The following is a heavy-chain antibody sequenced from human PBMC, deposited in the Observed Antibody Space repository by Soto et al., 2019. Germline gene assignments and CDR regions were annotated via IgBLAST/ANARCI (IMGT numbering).Heavy chain of an antibody. CDR1: GFTFSSYG. V-gene: IGHV3-30*18. CDR3: AKAGGTYYYFWRGDPTRNGCDH. D-gene: IGHD3-3*01. J-gene: IGHJ5*02. Sequence: GGSLRLSCAASGFTFSSYGMHWVRQAPGKGLAWVAVISYDGSNKNYADIVKGRFTNSRDNTKNTLYLEMISMRAEDTALYYCAKAGGTYYYFWRGDPTRNGCDHWGQGTQVNVSA. CDR2: ISYDGSNK.